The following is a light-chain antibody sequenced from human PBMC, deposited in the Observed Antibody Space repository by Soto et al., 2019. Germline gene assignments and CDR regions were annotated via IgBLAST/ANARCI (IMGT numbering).Light chain of an antibody. CDR2: VNSGGSH. V-gene: IGLV4-69*01. J-gene: IGLJ7*01. CDR3: QTWGTASAIVV. CDR1: SGHSNYA. Sequence: QSVLTQSPSASASLGASVKLTCTLSSGHSNYAIAWHQQQPEKGPRYLMKVNSGGSHIKGDGIPDRFSGSSSGAERYLFISSLLSDDEADYYCQTWGTASAIVVFGGGTQLTVL.